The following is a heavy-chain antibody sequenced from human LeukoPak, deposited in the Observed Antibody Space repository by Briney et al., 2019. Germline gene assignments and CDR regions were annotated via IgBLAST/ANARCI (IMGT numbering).Heavy chain of an antibody. D-gene: IGHD3-10*01. CDR3: AREPYGSGSYYNLFDY. J-gene: IGHJ4*02. CDR2: IYHSGST. V-gene: IGHV4-38-2*02. Sequence: SETLSLTCTVSGYSISSGYYWGWIRQPPGKGLAWIGRIYHSGSTYYNPSLKSRVTISVDTSKNQFSLKLSSVTAADTAVYYCAREPYGSGSYYNLFDYWGQGTLVTVSS. CDR1: GYSISSGYY.